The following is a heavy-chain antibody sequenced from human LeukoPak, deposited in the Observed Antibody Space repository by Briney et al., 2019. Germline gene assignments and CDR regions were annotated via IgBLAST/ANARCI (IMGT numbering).Heavy chain of an antibody. Sequence: GSLRLSCATSGFTFSNYSMNWVRQAPGKGLEWVSSISSSSSYIYYADSVKGRFTISRDNAKNSLYLQMNSLRAEDTAVYYCASYIAAAGYYFDYWGQGTLVTVSS. V-gene: IGHV3-21*01. J-gene: IGHJ4*02. CDR2: ISSSSSYI. CDR3: ASYIAAAGYYFDY. D-gene: IGHD6-13*01. CDR1: GFTFSNYS.